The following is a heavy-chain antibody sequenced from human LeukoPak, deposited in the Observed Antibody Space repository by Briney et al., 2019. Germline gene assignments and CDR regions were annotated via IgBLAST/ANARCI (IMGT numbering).Heavy chain of an antibody. CDR1: GYTFTSYG. D-gene: IGHD4-17*01. V-gene: IGHV1-18*01. J-gene: IGHJ6*03. CDR2: ISAYNGNT. Sequence: ASVKVSCKASGYTFTSYGISWVRQAPGQWLEWMGWISAYNGNTNYAQKLQGRVTMTTDTSTSTAYMELRSLRSDDTAVYYCARRIFYGDYIGAYYYMDVWGKGTTVTISS. CDR3: ARRIFYGDYIGAYYYMDV.